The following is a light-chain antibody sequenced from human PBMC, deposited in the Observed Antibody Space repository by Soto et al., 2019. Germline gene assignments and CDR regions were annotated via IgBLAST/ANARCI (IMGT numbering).Light chain of an antibody. CDR2: DVT. J-gene: IGLJ2*01. Sequence: QSALTQPASVSGSPGQSITISCTGTSSDIGTYNYVSWYQQHPGRAPKLMIYDVTNRPSGISNRFSGSKSGNTASLTISDLQAEDEADCYCSSYTRSSTVVFGGGTKLTVL. CDR3: SSYTRSSTVV. CDR1: SSDIGTYNY. V-gene: IGLV2-14*01.